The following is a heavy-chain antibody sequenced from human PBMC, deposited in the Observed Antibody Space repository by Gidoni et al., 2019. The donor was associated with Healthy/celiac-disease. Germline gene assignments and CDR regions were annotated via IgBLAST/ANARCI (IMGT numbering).Heavy chain of an antibody. J-gene: IGHJ4*02. V-gene: IGHV3-23*01. CDR1: GFTFTNDA. CDR3: ATGVRDSRGFFYFDY. D-gene: IGHD6-19*01. CDR2: ISTGGGDT. Sequence: EVQLLESGGGLVQPGGSLRLSCAASGFTFTNDAISWVRQAPGKGLEWVSTISTGGGDTYYADSVKGRFTISRDNSKNTLYLQMNSLRAEDTAVYYCATGVRDSRGFFYFDYWGQGTLVTVSS.